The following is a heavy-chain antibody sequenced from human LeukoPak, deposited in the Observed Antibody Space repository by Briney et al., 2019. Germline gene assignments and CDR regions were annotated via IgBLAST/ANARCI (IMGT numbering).Heavy chain of an antibody. J-gene: IGHJ6*03. CDR2: INPSGGTT. D-gene: IGHD3-3*01. CDR3: AKESDSYDFWSGYYGYYYHMDV. V-gene: IGHV1-46*01. Sequence: ASVKVSCTASGYTFTSYLMHWVRQAPGQGLEWVGLINPSGGTTKYAQRFQGRVTMTRDMSTSTVYMDLSSLTSEDTAVYYCAKESDSYDFWSGYYGYYYHMDVWGKGTTVTVSS. CDR1: GYTFTSYL.